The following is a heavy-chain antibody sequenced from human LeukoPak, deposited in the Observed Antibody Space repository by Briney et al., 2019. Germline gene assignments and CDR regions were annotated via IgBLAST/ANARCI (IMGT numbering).Heavy chain of an antibody. J-gene: IGHJ4*02. CDR3: ARVSLVRGAPDYYFDY. D-gene: IGHD3-10*01. CDR1: GGSISSGGYY. CDR2: IYYSGST. Sequence: TLSLTCTVSGGSISSGGYYWSWIRQHPGKGLEWIAYIYYSGSTYYNPSLKSRATISVDTSKNQFSLKLSSVTAADTAVYYCARVSLVRGAPDYYFDYWGQGTLVTVSS. V-gene: IGHV4-31*03.